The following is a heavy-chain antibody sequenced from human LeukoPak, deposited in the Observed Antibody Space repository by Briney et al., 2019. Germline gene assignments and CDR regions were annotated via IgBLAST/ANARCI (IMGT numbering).Heavy chain of an antibody. Sequence: SETLSLTCTVSGGSISSTSYYWGWIRQPPGKGLEWIGSIFYSGTTYANPSLKSRVIISVDTFQSQFSLKLSSVTAADTAVYYCARLSYDFWSGPKPANYYFDFWSQGTLVTVSS. J-gene: IGHJ4*02. CDR2: IFYSGTT. CDR1: GGSISSTSYY. V-gene: IGHV4-39*01. CDR3: ARLSYDFWSGPKPANYYFDF. D-gene: IGHD3-3*01.